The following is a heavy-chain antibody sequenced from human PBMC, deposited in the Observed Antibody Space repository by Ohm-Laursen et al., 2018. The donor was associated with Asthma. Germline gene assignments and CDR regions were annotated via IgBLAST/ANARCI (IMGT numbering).Heavy chain of an antibody. CDR3: ARGRMITFGGVIVRVAFDI. J-gene: IGHJ3*02. V-gene: IGHV4-30-2*01. CDR2: IYHSGST. CDR1: GGSISSGDYY. Sequence: SQTLSLTCAVSGGSISSGDYYWSWIRQPPGKGLEWIGYIYHSGSTYYNPSLKSRVTISVDRSKNQFSLKLSSVTAADTAVYYCARGRMITFGGVIVRVAFDIWGQGTMVTVSS. D-gene: IGHD3-16*02.